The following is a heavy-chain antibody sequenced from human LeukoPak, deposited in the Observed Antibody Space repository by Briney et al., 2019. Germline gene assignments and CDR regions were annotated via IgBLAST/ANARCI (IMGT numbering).Heavy chain of an antibody. CDR3: ARKLGYCSSTSCYGVWFDP. V-gene: IGHV4-30-2*01. D-gene: IGHD2-2*01. Sequence: SETLSLTCAVYGGSFSGYYWSWIRQPPGKGLEWIGYIYHSGSTYYNPSLKSRVTISVDRSKNQFSLKLSSVTAADTAVYYCARKLGYCSSTSCYGVWFDPWGQGTLVTVSS. CDR1: GGSFSGYY. J-gene: IGHJ5*02. CDR2: IYHSGST.